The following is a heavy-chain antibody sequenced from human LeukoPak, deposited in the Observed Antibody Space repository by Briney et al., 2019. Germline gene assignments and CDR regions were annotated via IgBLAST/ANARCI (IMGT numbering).Heavy chain of an antibody. CDR1: GDSVSSNSAA. CDR2: TYYRSKWYN. D-gene: IGHD3-10*01. Sequence: SQTLSLTCAISGDSVSSNSAAWNWIRQSPSRGLEWLGRTYYRSKWYNDYAVSVKSRITINPDTSKNQFSLQLNSVTPEDTAVYYYARAGYYGSGSRLDAFDIWGQGTMVTVSS. V-gene: IGHV6-1*01. J-gene: IGHJ3*02. CDR3: ARAGYYGSGSRLDAFDI.